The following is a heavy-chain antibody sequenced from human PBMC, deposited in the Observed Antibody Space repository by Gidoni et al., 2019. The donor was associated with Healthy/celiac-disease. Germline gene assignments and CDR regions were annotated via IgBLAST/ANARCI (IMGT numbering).Heavy chain of an antibody. CDR2: INHSGST. CDR1: GGSFIGYY. Sequence: QVQLQQWGAGLLKPSQTLSLTCSVYGGSFIGYYLSWIRQPPGKGLEWIGEINHSGSTNYNPSLKSRVTISVETSKNQFSLKLSSVTAADTAVYYCATVAASPPYYDYYYGMDVWGQGTTVTVSS. V-gene: IGHV4-34*01. D-gene: IGHD6-6*01. J-gene: IGHJ6*02. CDR3: ATVAASPPYYDYYYGMDV.